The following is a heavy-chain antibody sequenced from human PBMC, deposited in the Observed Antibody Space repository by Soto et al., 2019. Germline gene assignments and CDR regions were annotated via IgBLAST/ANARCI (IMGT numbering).Heavy chain of an antibody. V-gene: IGHV4-4*02. CDR1: GGSISSSNW. Sequence: QVQLQESGPGLVKPSGTLSLTCAVSGGSISSSNWWSWVRQPPGKGLEWIGEMYHSGSTNHNPSLKGRVTKSGDKSKNQFPPKLRLGTAADTAGYYRARAHCSGGNRYSRPPRFHPRGQGTLGTVSS. CDR3: ARAHCSGGNRYSRPPRFHP. CDR2: MYHSGST. J-gene: IGHJ5*02. D-gene: IGHD2-15*01.